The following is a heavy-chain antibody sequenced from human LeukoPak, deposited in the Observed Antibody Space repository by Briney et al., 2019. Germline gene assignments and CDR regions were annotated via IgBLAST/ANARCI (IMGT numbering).Heavy chain of an antibody. CDR3: AKEGNSFGFDH. CDR1: GFTFSSHG. D-gene: IGHD5-18*01. V-gene: IGHV3-23*01. Sequence: GGSLRLSCAASGFTFSSHGMTWVRQAPGKGLEWVSSISGSGDSTYYADSVKGRFTISRDNSRNTLFLQMNSLRAEDTAVYYCAKEGNSFGFDHWGRGTLVTVSS. CDR2: ISGSGDST. J-gene: IGHJ4*02.